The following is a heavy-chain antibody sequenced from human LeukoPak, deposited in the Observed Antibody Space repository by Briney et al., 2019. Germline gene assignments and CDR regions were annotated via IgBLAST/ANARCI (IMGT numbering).Heavy chain of an antibody. J-gene: IGHJ4*02. CDR3: AKSDYYDSSGYSIGNYFDY. D-gene: IGHD3-22*01. CDR2: ISGSGGST. V-gene: IGHV3-23*01. CDR1: GFTFSSYA. Sequence: GGSLRLSCAASGFTFSSYAMSWVRQAPGKGLEWVSAISGSGGSTYYADSVKGRFAISRDNSKNTLYLQMNSLRAEDTAVYYCAKSDYYDSSGYSIGNYFDYWGQGTLVTVSS.